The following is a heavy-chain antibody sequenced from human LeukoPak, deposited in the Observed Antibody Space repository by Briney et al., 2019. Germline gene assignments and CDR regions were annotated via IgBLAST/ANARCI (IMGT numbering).Heavy chain of an antibody. J-gene: IGHJ6*02. V-gene: IGHV3-33*01. D-gene: IGHD3-22*01. CDR2: IWYDGSNK. CDR3: ARVGYYDSSGYYYYYGMDV. CDR1: GFTFSSYG. Sequence: RGSLRLSCAASGFTFSSYGMHWVRQAPGKGLEWVAVIWYDGSNKYYADSVKGRFTISRGNSKNTLYLQMNSLRAEDTAVYYCARVGYYDSSGYYYYYGMDVWGQGTTVTVSS.